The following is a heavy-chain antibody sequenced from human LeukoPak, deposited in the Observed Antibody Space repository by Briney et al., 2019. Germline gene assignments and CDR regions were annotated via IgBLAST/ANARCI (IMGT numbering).Heavy chain of an antibody. CDR3: ASMNYYDSSGNRHNWFDP. D-gene: IGHD3-22*01. CDR1: GGSISSSSYY. J-gene: IGHJ5*02. CDR2: IYYSGST. Sequence: SETLSLTCTVSGGSISSSSYYWGWIRQPPGKRLEWIGSIYYSGSTYYNPSLKSRVTISVDTSKNQFSLKLSSVTAADTAVYYCASMNYYDSSGNRHNWFDPWGQGTLVTVSS. V-gene: IGHV4-39*07.